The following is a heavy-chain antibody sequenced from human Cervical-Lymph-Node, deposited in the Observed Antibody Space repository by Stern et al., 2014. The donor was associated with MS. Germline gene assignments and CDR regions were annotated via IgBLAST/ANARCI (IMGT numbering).Heavy chain of an antibody. CDR1: GYSFNRYA. Sequence: VQLVESGSELRKPGASVKVSCKASGYSFNRYAVTWVRQAPGQGLEWLGWINTNTGNPTYALGFTGRFVFSLDTSVSTTYLHISSLKAEDTAVYYCAIDLRDISGYYLDSWGQGSLVTVSS. V-gene: IGHV7-4-1*02. CDR2: INTNTGNP. CDR3: AIDLRDISGYYLDS. J-gene: IGHJ4*02. D-gene: IGHD3-22*01.